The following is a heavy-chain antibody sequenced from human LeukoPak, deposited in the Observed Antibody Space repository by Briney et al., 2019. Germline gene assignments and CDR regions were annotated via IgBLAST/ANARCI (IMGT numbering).Heavy chain of an antibody. CDR2: IYSGGST. CDR3: ARYGGSYYGDGRTYYFDY. Sequence: GGSLRLSCAASGFTVSSNYMSWVRQAPGKGLEWVSVIYSGGSTYYADSVKGRFTISRDNSKNTLYLQMNSLRAEDTAVYYCARYGGSYYGDGRTYYFDYWGQGTLVTVSS. D-gene: IGHD1-26*01. CDR1: GFTVSSNY. V-gene: IGHV3-53*01. J-gene: IGHJ4*02.